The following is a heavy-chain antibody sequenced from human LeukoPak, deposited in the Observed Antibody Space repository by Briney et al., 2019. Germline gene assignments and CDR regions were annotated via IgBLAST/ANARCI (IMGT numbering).Heavy chain of an antibody. J-gene: IGHJ4*02. D-gene: IGHD2-15*01. CDR2: MSWNSGSI. Sequence: GGSLRLSCAASGFTFGDYAIYWVRQAPGKGLEWVSGMSWNSGSIDYADSVKGRFTISRDNAKNSLYLQMNSLRAEDTALYYCAEVGTSYSRYFAYWDQGTLVTV. CDR1: GFTFGDYA. V-gene: IGHV3-9*01. CDR3: AEVGTSYSRYFAY.